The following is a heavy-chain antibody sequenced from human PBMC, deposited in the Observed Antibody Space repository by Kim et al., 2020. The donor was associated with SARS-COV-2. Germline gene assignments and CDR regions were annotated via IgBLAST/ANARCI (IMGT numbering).Heavy chain of an antibody. Sequence: ADSVKHRFTIPSANAKHPLYLQMNSLRAEDTAVYYCARDHDYGNFIGDYWGQGTLVTVSS. J-gene: IGHJ4*02. D-gene: IGHD4-17*01. V-gene: IGHV3-74*01. CDR3: ARDHDYGNFIGDY.